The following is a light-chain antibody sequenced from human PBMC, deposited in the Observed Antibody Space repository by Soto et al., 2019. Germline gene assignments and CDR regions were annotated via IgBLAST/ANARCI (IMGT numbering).Light chain of an antibody. CDR3: QNYNSAPFT. Sequence: DIQMTQSPSSLSASVGDRVTITCRASQGIGNYLAWYQQKPGKVPKLLFYAASTLQSGVPSRFSGSGSGTDFTLTVSSLQPEDAATYYCQNYNSAPFTFGPGTKVDIK. J-gene: IGKJ3*01. CDR1: QGIGNY. V-gene: IGKV1-27*01. CDR2: AAS.